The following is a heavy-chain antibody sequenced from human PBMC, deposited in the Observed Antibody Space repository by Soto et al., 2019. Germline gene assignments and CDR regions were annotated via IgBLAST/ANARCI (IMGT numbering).Heavy chain of an antibody. CDR3: AHLMGYGSGNDQ. CDR2: IYWDDDK. J-gene: IGHJ5*02. V-gene: IGHV2-5*02. D-gene: IGHD3-10*01. Sequence: QITLKESGPPLVKPTQTLTLTCTFSGFSLSTSGVGVAWIRQPPGEALEWLGVIYWDDDKRYSPSLKNRLTITKDTYHNQVVLTLTNMDSVDTGTYYCAHLMGYGSGNDQWGQGTLVTVSS. CDR1: GFSLSTSGVG.